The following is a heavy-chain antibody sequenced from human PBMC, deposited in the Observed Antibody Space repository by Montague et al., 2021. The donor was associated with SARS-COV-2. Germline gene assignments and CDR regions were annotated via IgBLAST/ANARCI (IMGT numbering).Heavy chain of an antibody. CDR3: AKAGIKYDYGDFFDY. V-gene: IGHV3-23*01. D-gene: IGHD4-17*01. Sequence: SLRLSCAASGFTFSSYDMHWVRQAPGKGLEWVSAISGSGGSTYYADSVKGRFTISRDNSKNTLYLQMNSLRAEDTAVYYCAKAGIKYDYGDFFDYWGQGTLVTVSS. CDR1: GFTFSSYD. CDR2: ISGSGGST. J-gene: IGHJ4*02.